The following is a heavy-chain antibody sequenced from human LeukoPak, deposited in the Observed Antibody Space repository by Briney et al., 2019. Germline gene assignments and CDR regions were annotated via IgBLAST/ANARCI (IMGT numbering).Heavy chain of an antibody. D-gene: IGHD6-19*01. J-gene: IGHJ4*02. CDR1: GFNFSSYG. CDR3: ARDSLPMAVTGPFDH. CDR2: IWFDGSNI. V-gene: IGHV3-33*01. Sequence: QPGRSLRLSCAASGFNFSSYGMHWVRQAPGKGLEWVTSIWFDGSNIHYADSVKGRVIISRDNSKSALFLQMTSLRAEDTAIYYCARDSLPMAVTGPFDHWGQGALVTVSS.